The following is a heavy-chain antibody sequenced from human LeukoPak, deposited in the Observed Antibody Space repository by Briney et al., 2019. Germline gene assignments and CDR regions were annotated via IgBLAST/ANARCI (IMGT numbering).Heavy chain of an antibody. CDR1: GGSFSGYY. CDR3: ARVGNYYYGSGSYHRYSYYYYYGMDV. D-gene: IGHD3-10*01. CDR2: INHSGST. Sequence: SETLSLTCAVYGGSFSGYYWSWIRQPPGKGLEWIGEINHSGSTNYNPSLKSRVTISVDTSKNQFSLKLSSVTAADTAVYYCARVGNYYYGSGSYHRYSYYYYYGMDVWGQGTTVTVSS. J-gene: IGHJ6*02. V-gene: IGHV4-34*01.